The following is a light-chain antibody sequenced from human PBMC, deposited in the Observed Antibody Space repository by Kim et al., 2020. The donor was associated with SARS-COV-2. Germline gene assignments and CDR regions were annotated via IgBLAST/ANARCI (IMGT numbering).Light chain of an antibody. Sequence: QTAQLPGTGNGNKVGNQGAAWLQQHQGHPPKLLSYRNNNRPSGISGRLSASRSGNTASLTITGLQPEDETDYYCSAWDSGLSAWVFGGGTQLTVL. CDR1: GNKVGNQG. CDR3: SAWDSGLSAWV. CDR2: RNN. V-gene: IGLV10-54*01. J-gene: IGLJ3*02.